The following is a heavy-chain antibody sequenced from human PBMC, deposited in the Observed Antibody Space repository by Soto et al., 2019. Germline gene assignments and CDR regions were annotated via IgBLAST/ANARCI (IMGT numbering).Heavy chain of an antibody. D-gene: IGHD3-9*01. CDR1: GGSISSYY. Sequence: QVQLQESGPGLVKPSETLSLTCTVSGGSISSYYWSWIRQPPGKGLEWIGYIYYSGSTNYNPSLKSRVTISVDTSKNQFSQKLSSVTAADTAVYYCARVGYYDILTGYYTFDYWGQGTLVTVSS. V-gene: IGHV4-59*01. CDR3: ARVGYYDILTGYYTFDY. CDR2: IYYSGST. J-gene: IGHJ4*02.